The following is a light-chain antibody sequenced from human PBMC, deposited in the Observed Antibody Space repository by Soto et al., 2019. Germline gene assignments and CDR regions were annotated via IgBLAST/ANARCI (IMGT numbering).Light chain of an antibody. CDR3: QQYNNWPLT. CDR1: QSVSSN. J-gene: IGKJ4*01. V-gene: IGKV3-15*01. Sequence: ETVMTQSPATLSASPGESATLSCGASQSVSSNLGWYQQKPGQAPRLLIYGAATRATGVAARFSGSWSGTEFTLINSSLHTEDFAVYYFQQYNNWPLTFGGGTKVEIK. CDR2: GAA.